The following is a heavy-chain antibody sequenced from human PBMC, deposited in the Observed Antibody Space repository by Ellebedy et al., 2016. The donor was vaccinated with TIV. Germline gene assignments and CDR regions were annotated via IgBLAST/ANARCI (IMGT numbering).Heavy chain of an antibody. CDR3: TSGDGVDV. V-gene: IGHV3-73*01. CDR2: IRSKANSYAT. J-gene: IGHJ6*02. D-gene: IGHD7-27*01. Sequence: GESLKISCAASGFTFRGSAILWVRQASGKGLEWVGRIRSKANSYATAYAASVNGRFTISRDDSKNTVYLQMNSLKTEDTAVYYCTSGDGVDVWGQGTTVTVSS. CDR1: GFTFRGSA.